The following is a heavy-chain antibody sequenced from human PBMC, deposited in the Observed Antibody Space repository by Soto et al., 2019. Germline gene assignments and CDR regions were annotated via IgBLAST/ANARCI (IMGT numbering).Heavy chain of an antibody. Sequence: GGSLRLSCAASGFTVSSKYMTWVRQAPGKGLEWVSLIQSGGTTYYADSVKGRFTISRDNAKNSLYLQMNSLRAEDTAVYYCARDYYGDYVGTPDYWGQGTLVTVSS. CDR3: ARDYYGDYVGTPDY. CDR2: IQSGGTT. J-gene: IGHJ4*02. CDR1: GFTVSSKY. D-gene: IGHD4-17*01. V-gene: IGHV3-66*01.